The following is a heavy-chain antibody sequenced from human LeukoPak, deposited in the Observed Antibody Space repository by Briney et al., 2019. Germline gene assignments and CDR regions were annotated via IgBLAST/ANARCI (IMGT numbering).Heavy chain of an antibody. J-gene: IGHJ4*02. Sequence: GGTLRLSCAASGFIFSDYSMNWVRQAPGKGLEWVANIKEDGSEKYYVDSVKGRFTISRDNAKNSLYLQMNSLRAEDTAVYYCARTVRGYWGQGTLVTVSS. CDR1: GFIFSDYS. V-gene: IGHV3-7*01. CDR2: IKEDGSEK. CDR3: ARTVRGY.